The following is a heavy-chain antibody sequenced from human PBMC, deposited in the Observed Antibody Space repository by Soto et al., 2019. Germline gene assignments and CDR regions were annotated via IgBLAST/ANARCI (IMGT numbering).Heavy chain of an antibody. V-gene: IGHV1-69*02. CDR1: GGPFSSYH. Sequence: QVQLVQSGAEVKKPGSSVKLSCKASGGPFSSYHISWVRQAPGQGLEWVGRIIPILGRANNAPHFQGRVTIPADTSTTTASMELSSLTTAVTTVYYCAKLVGTTSSTWFEPWGHGTLVTVSS. CDR3: AKLVGTTSSTWFEP. CDR2: IIPILGRA. J-gene: IGHJ5*02. D-gene: IGHD2-2*01.